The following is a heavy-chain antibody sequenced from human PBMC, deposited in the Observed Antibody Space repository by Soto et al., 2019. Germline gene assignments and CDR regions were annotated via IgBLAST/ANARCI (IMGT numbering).Heavy chain of an antibody. CDR1: GYTFTSYD. D-gene: IGHD3-10*01. V-gene: IGHV1-8*01. Sequence: ASVKVSCKASGYTFTSYDINWVRQATGQGLEWMGWMNPNSGNTGYAQKFQGRVTMTRNTSISTAYMELSSLRSEDTAVYYCARYGGVGELLHYYYYYGMDGWGQGSTFTVSS. CDR3: ARYGGVGELLHYYYYYGMDG. J-gene: IGHJ6*02. CDR2: MNPNSGNT.